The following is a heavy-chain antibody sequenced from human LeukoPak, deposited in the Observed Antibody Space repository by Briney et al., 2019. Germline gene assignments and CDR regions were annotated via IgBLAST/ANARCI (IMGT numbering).Heavy chain of an antibody. V-gene: IGHV3-30*02. CDR3: AKDIWSLLWFGEPIYGMDV. J-gene: IGHJ6*02. Sequence: GGSLRLSCAASGFTFSSYGMHWVRQAPGKGLEWVAFIRYDGSNKYYADSVKGRFTISRDNSKNTLNLQMNSLRAEDTAVYYCAKDIWSLLWFGEPIYGMDVWGQGTTVTVSS. CDR1: GFTFSSYG. CDR2: IRYDGSNK. D-gene: IGHD3-10*01.